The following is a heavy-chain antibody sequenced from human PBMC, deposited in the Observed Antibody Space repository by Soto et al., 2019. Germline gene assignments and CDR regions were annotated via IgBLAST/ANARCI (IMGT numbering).Heavy chain of an antibody. D-gene: IGHD2-2*01. CDR3: ARVLGDGPTVVVFDS. Sequence: SLRLSCAASGFTFSSYAMNWVRQAPGKGLEWVSFISSSKYIYYPDSVKGRFTVSRDNARNSLYLQMNSLRAEDTAVYYCARVLGDGPTVVVFDSWGQGSLVTVSS. CDR2: ISSSKYI. CDR1: GFTFSSYA. V-gene: IGHV3-21*01. J-gene: IGHJ4*02.